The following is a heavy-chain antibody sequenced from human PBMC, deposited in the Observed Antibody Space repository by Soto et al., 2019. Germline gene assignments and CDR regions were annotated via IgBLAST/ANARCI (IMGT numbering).Heavy chain of an antibody. J-gene: IGHJ4*02. V-gene: IGHV3-9*01. D-gene: IGHD3-10*01. CDR1: GFTFDDYA. Sequence: EVQLVESGGGLVQPGRSLRLSCAASGFTFDDYAMHWVRQAPGKGLEWVSGISWNSGSIGYADSVKGRFTISRDNAKNSLYLQMNSLRAEDTALYYCAKGLSHEIWGVIVDYWGQGTLVTVSS. CDR3: AKGLSHEIWGVIVDY. CDR2: ISWNSGSI.